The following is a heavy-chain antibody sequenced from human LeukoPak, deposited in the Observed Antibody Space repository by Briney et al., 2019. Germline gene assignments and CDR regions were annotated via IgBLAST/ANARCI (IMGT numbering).Heavy chain of an antibody. CDR2: IKQDGSEK. D-gene: IGHD3-22*01. J-gene: IGHJ6*03. V-gene: IGHV3-7*01. CDR3: ASQSRGSSWYKYYYDSSGRNRDYYMDV. Sequence: GGSLRLSCAASGFTFSSYWMSWVRQAPGKGLEWVANIKQDGSEKYYVDSVKGRFTISRDNAKNSLYLQMNSLRAEDTAVYYCASQSRGSSWYKYYYDSSGRNRDYYMDVWGKGTTVTVSS. CDR1: GFTFSSYW.